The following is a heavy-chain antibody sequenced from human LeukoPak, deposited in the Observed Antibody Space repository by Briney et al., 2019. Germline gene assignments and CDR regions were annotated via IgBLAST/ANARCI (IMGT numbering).Heavy chain of an antibody. CDR3: ARVGSSWYPRLDSWEDLNDY. CDR1: GYTFTGYY. J-gene: IGHJ4*02. D-gene: IGHD6-13*01. V-gene: IGHV1-46*01. CDR2: INPSGGST. Sequence: ASVKVSCKASGYTFTGYYMHWVRQAPGQGLEWMGIINPSGGSTSYAQKFQGRVTMTTDTSTSTAYMELRSLRSDDTAVYYCARVGSSWYPRLDSWEDLNDYWGQGTLVTVSS.